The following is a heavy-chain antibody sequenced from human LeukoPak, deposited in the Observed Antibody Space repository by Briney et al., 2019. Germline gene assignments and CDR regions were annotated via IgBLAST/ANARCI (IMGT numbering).Heavy chain of an antibody. D-gene: IGHD4-23*01. V-gene: IGHV3-48*03. Sequence: GGSLRLSCAASGFTFSRYEMNWVRQAPGKGLEWVSYISRSGDTIYFADSVKGRFTISRDNAKNSLYLQMSSLRAEDTAVYYCARDQLGGNVDYWGQGTLVTVSS. CDR2: ISRSGDTI. CDR1: GFTFSRYE. J-gene: IGHJ4*02. CDR3: ARDQLGGNVDY.